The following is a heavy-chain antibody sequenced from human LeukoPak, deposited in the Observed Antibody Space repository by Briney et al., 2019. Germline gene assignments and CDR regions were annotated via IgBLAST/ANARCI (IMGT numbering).Heavy chain of an antibody. CDR1: GFTFSSYW. CDR3: ARYGESATVTDYYYYGMDV. Sequence: QAGGSLRLSCAASGFTFSSYWMGWVRQAPGKGLEWVANIKQDGSEKYYVDSVKGRFTISRDNAKNSLYLQMNSLRAEDTAVYYCARYGESATVTDYYYYGMDVWGQGTTVTVSS. J-gene: IGHJ6*02. CDR2: IKQDGSEK. D-gene: IGHD4-17*01. V-gene: IGHV3-7*01.